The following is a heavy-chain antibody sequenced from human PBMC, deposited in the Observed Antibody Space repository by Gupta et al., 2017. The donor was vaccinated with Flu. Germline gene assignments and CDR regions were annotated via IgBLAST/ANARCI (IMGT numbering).Heavy chain of an antibody. J-gene: IGHJ4*02. CDR1: GFTFGDDD. V-gene: IGHV3-49*04. D-gene: IGHD6-13*01. CDR3: TRTPAYSSSWFTPYFDY. CDR2: IRSKTYGEAT. Sequence: EVQLVESGGGLAQPGRALRLSCTTSGFTFGDDDLNWVRQAPGKGLEWVGFIRSKTYGEATEYAASVKGRFTISRDDSRGIAYLQMNSLKTDDTAVYYWTRTPAYSSSWFTPYFDYWGQGTRGTVSS.